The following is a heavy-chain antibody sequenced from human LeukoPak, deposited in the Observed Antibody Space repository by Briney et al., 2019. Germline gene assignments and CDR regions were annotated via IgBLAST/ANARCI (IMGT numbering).Heavy chain of an antibody. CDR1: GFIVSSPY. Sequence: GGSLRLSRVASGFIVSSPYMSWVRQAPGKELESDLLIFSGGYTYYADSLEGGFTTSRDISKTTLFLQMDSLEVGARAYSSCARGGGYDGSGHYYGWVDYWGQGTLVTVSS. CDR2: IFSGGYT. D-gene: IGHD3-22*01. J-gene: IGHJ4*02. CDR3: ARGGGYDGSGHYYGWVDY. V-gene: IGHV3-53*01.